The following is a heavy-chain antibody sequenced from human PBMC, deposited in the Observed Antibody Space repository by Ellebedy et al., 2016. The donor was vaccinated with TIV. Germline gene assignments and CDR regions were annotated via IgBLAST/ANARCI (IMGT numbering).Heavy chain of an antibody. Sequence: ASVKVSXXASGYTFTTYTLHWVRQAPGQGLERMGWINAGNGKTKSSQRFQGRLTITRDTSASTAYMELRSLRSEDTAMYYCARETHFYDSRSDYPWGSWGQGTLVTVSS. CDR1: GYTFTTYT. D-gene: IGHD3-22*01. V-gene: IGHV1-3*01. CDR2: INAGNGKT. CDR3: ARETHFYDSRSDYPWGS. J-gene: IGHJ4*02.